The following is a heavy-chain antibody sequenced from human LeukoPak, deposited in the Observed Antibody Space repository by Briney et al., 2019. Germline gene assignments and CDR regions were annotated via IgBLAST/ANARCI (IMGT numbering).Heavy chain of an antibody. D-gene: IGHD3-22*01. CDR2: TSGSGGGT. J-gene: IGHJ4*02. Sequence: GGSLRLSCAVSGITLSNYGMSWVRQPPGKGLEWVAGTSGSGGGTNYADSVKGRFTISRDNPRNTLYLQMNSLRAEDTAVYFCAKRGVVIRVILVGFHKEAYYFDSWGQGTLVTVSS. V-gene: IGHV3-23*01. CDR3: AKRGVVIRVILVGFHKEAYYFDS. CDR1: GITLSNYG.